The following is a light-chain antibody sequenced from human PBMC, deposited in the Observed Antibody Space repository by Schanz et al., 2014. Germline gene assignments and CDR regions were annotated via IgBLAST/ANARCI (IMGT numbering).Light chain of an antibody. J-gene: IGKJ5*01. V-gene: IGKV3-15*01. CDR2: GAS. CDR3: QQLNSYPAT. Sequence: EIVMTQSPATLSVSPGERATLSCRASQSVSSNLAWYQQKPGQAPRLLIYGASTRATGIPARFSGSGSGTEFTLTISSLQSEDFAVYYCQQLNSYPATFGQGTRLEIK. CDR1: QSVSSN.